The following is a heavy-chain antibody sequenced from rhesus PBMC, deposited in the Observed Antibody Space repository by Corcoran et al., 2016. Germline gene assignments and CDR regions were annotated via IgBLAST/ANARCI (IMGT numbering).Heavy chain of an antibody. D-gene: IGHD6-37*01. J-gene: IGHJ4*01. CDR3: AKGAVAGRPAFDY. Sequence: EVQLVESGGGVVQPGGSLRLSWAASGFTFDDYAMHWVRQAPGKVLEWVSGISWGGVSTYYADSVKGRFTISRDNAKNSLYLQMGSLRAEDTALYYCAKGAVAGRPAFDYWGQGVLVTVSS. V-gene: IGHV3-201*01. CDR1: GFTFDDYA. CDR2: ISWGGVST.